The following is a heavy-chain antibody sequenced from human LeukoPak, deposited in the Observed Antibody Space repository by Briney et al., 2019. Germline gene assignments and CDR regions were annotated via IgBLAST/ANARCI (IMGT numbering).Heavy chain of an antibody. CDR2: ISSSSSTI. CDR3: AREGPRGHTYDLTFGY. Sequence: PGGSLRLSCAASGFTFSSYTMNWVRQAPGKGLEWVSYISSSSSTIYYADSVKGRFTISRDNAKNSLYLQMNSLRAEDTAVYYCAREGPRGHTYDLTFGYWDQGTLVTVSS. CDR1: GFTFSSYT. D-gene: IGHD5-18*01. V-gene: IGHV3-48*01. J-gene: IGHJ4*02.